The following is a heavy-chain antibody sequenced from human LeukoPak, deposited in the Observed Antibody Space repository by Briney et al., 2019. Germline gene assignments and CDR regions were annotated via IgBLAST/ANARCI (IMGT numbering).Heavy chain of an antibody. Sequence: GGSLRLSCAASGFTFSNAWMSWVRQAPGKGLEWVGRIKSKTDGGTTDYAAPVKGRFTISRDDTKNTLYLQMNSLKTEDTAVYYCTTDPHTGFSGSYYVDYVYWGQGTLVTVSS. V-gene: IGHV3-15*01. J-gene: IGHJ4*02. CDR1: GFTFSNAW. D-gene: IGHD1-26*01. CDR2: IKSKTDGGTT. CDR3: TTDPHTGFSGSYYVDYVY.